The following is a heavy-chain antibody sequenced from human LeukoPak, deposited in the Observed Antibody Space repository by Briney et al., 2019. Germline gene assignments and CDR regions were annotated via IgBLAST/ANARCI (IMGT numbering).Heavy chain of an antibody. D-gene: IGHD3-22*01. CDR3: AKASVYDSSGYYSPLGYYFDY. CDR1: GFTFSSYA. V-gene: IGHV3-23*01. J-gene: IGHJ4*02. Sequence: QTGGSLRLSCAASGFTFSSYAMSWVRQAPGKGLEWVSAISGSGGSTYYADSVKGRFTISRDNSKNTLYLQMNSLRAEDTAVYYCAKASVYDSSGYYSPLGYYFDYWGQGTLVTVSS. CDR2: ISGSGGST.